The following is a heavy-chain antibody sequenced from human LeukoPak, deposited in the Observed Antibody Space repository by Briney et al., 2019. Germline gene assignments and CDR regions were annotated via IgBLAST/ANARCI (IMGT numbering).Heavy chain of an antibody. CDR3: ARGYNWNYFFYYYYMDV. Sequence: GASVKVSCKASGYTFTSYYMHWVRQAPGQGLEWMGIINPSGGSTNYAQKFQGRVTMTRDTSTSTVYMELSSLRSEDTAVYYCARGYNWNYFFYYYYMDVWGKGTTVTVSS. V-gene: IGHV1-46*01. CDR1: GYTFTSYY. D-gene: IGHD1-1*01. J-gene: IGHJ6*03. CDR2: INPSGGST.